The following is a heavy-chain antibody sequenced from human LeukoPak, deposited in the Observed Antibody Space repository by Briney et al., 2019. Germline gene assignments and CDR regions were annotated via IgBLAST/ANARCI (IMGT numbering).Heavy chain of an antibody. Sequence: GGSLRLSCAASAFTLSSYSMNWVRQAPGKGLEWVSSISSSGSYIYYADSVKGRFTISRDNSKNTLYLQMNSLRAEDAAVYFCAKAPVTSCRGAYCYPFDSWGQGTLVTVSS. CDR1: AFTLSSYS. V-gene: IGHV3-21*04. CDR3: AKAPVTSCRGAYCYPFDS. CDR2: ISSSGSYI. J-gene: IGHJ4*02. D-gene: IGHD2-21*01.